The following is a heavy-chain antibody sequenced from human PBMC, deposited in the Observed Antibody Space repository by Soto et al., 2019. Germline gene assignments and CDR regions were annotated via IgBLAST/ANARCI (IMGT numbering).Heavy chain of an antibody. CDR1: GYTFTSYY. Sequence: ASVKVSCKTSGYTFTSYYMHSVLQAPGQGLEWMGIINPSGGTANYAQKFQGRVTITADESTSTAYMELSSLRSEDTAVYYCARDNSGSSHAFDIWGQGTMVTVSS. CDR3: ARDNSGSSHAFDI. J-gene: IGHJ3*02. V-gene: IGHV1-46*01. CDR2: INPSGGTA. D-gene: IGHD1-26*01.